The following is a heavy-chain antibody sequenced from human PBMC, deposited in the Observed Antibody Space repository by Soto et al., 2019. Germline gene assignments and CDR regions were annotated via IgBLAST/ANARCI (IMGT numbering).Heavy chain of an antibody. J-gene: IGHJ4*02. Sequence: QVQLVQSGAEVKKPGASVKVSCKASGYIFTNYDIHWVRQAPGQGLDWMAIINPLPTSGSTNYAQKFQGRVTVTRDTSTSTVYLELSSLRSDDTAVYYCARDLAAAAYWGQGTLVTVSS. CDR3: ARDLAAAAY. CDR2: INPLPTSGST. D-gene: IGHD6-13*01. V-gene: IGHV1-46*01. CDR1: GYIFTNYD.